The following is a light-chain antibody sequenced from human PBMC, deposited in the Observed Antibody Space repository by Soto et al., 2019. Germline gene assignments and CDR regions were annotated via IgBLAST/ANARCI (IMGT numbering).Light chain of an antibody. CDR1: QSVSSSY. V-gene: IGKV3-20*01. CDR2: GAS. CDR3: QYYGSSPTT. Sequence: EMVLTQSPATLSLSPGERATLSCRASQSVSSSYLSWYQQKPGQAPRLIIYGASSRATGIPDRFSGSGSWKDFPLTISRLAPEDCAVYYCQYYGSSPTTFGQGNKVEIK. J-gene: IGKJ1*01.